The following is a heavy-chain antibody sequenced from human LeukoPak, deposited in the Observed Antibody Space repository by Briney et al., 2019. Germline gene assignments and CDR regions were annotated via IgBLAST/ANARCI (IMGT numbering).Heavy chain of an antibody. CDR1: GGSISTSPDY. V-gene: IGHV4-39*01. CDR2: IYYSGNT. J-gene: IGHJ4*02. CDR3: ARRRTYDILTGYPQYYFHY. D-gene: IGHD3-9*01. Sequence: LETLSLTCSVSGGSISTSPDYWGWIRQPPRKGLEWIGDIYYSGNTYYNPSLKSRVTISVDTSKNQVSLKVTSVTAADTALYYCARRRTYDILTGYPQYYFHYWGQGDPFTVSS.